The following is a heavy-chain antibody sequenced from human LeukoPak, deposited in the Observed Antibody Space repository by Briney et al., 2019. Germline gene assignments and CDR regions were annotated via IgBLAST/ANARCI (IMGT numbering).Heavy chain of an antibody. J-gene: IGHJ4*02. CDR1: GFTFSSYN. CDR3: ARQGYCSGGSCFPVLYYFDY. Sequence: PGGSLRLSCSASGFTFSSYNIHWVRPASGKGLEGGAVISYDGSNKGYADSVKGRFTLSRDNSKNTLYLHMNSLRAEDTAVYYCARQGYCSGGSCFPVLYYFDYWGQGTLVTVSS. V-gene: IGHV3-30*03. D-gene: IGHD2-15*01. CDR2: ISYDGSNK.